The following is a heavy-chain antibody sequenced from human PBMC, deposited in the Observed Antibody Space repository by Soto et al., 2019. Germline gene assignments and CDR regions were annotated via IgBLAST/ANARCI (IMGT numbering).Heavy chain of an antibody. CDR2: LSSSGSYL. CDR1: GFTLSTHA. CDR3: ARDGNYHEF. D-gene: IGHD1-1*01. Sequence: EVQLVESGGGRVKPGGSLRLSCVASGFTLSTHAMVWVRQAPGKGLEWVSSLSSSGSYLYYADSVEGRFTISRDDARSSVYLQMDSLRVEDTAVYYCARDGNYHEFWGQGTLVTVSS. J-gene: IGHJ4*02. V-gene: IGHV3-21*01.